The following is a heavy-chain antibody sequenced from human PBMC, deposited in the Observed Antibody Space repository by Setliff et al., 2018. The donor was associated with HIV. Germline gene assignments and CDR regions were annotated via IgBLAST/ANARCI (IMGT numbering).Heavy chain of an antibody. J-gene: IGHJ6*03. V-gene: IGHV3-20*04. D-gene: IGHD1-1*01. CDR2: INWNGGNT. Sequence: GESLKISCAASGFVFSTYGMSWVRQAPGKGLEWVSGINWNGGNTGYADSVKGRFTISRDNAKNSLYLQMNSLRAEDTALYYCARGTGSPNYYYYYMDVWGKGTTVTVSS. CDR1: GFVFSTYG. CDR3: ARGTGSPNYYYYYMDV.